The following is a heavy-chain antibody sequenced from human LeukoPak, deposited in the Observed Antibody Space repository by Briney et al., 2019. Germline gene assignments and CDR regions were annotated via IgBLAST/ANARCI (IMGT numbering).Heavy chain of an antibody. D-gene: IGHD3-22*01. J-gene: IGHJ6*02. CDR3: ARDAYYYDSSGYYPVYYYYYGMDV. Sequence: PGGSLRLSCAASGFTFSSYAMHWVRQAPGKGLEWVAVISYDGSNKYYADSVKGRFTISRDNSKNTLYLQMNSLRAEDTAVYYCARDAYYYDSSGYYPVYYYYYGMDVWGQGTTVTVSS. CDR1: GFTFSSYA. V-gene: IGHV3-30-3*01. CDR2: ISYDGSNK.